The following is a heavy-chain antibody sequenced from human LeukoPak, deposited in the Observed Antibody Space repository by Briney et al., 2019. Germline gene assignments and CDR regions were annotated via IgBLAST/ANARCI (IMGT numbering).Heavy chain of an antibody. CDR3: ARATPPDSSGPGLEFDY. J-gene: IGHJ4*02. CDR1: GFTFSSYA. D-gene: IGHD3-22*01. CDR2: INPSGGST. V-gene: IGHV1-46*01. Sequence: GGSLRLSCAASGFTFSSYAMHWVRQAPGQGLEWMGIINPSGGSTSYAQKFQGRVTMTRDTSTSTVYMELSSLRSEDTAVYYCARATPPDSSGPGLEFDYWGQGTLVTVSS.